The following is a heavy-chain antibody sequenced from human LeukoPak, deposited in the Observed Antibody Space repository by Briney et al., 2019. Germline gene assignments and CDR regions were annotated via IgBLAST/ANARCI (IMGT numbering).Heavy chain of an antibody. CDR3: AQDLGPNWFDP. D-gene: IGHD3-16*01. J-gene: IGHJ5*02. CDR2: ISGSGDST. Sequence: GGSLRLSCAASGFTFNNYAMSWVRQAPGKGLEWVSVISGSGDSTYYADSVKGRFTISRDNLKNTLYLQMHRVRVDDTAVFYCAQDLGPNWFDPWGQGTLVTVSS. CDR1: GFTFNNYA. V-gene: IGHV3-23*01.